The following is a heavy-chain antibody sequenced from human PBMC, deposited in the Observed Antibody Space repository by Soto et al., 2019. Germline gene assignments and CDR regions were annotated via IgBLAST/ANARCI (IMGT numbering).Heavy chain of an antibody. V-gene: IGHV3-11*06. Sequence: GGSLRLSCAASGFTFSDYYMSWIRQAPGKGLEWVSYISSSSSYTNYADSVKGRFTISRDNAKNSLYLQMNSLRAEDTAVYYCARDQDGSGSYYDAFDIWGQGTMVTV. CDR2: ISSSSSYT. CDR1: GFTFSDYY. CDR3: ARDQDGSGSYYDAFDI. J-gene: IGHJ3*02. D-gene: IGHD3-10*01.